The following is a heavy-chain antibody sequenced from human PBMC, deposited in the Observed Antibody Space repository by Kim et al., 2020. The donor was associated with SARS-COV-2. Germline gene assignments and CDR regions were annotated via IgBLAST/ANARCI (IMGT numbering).Heavy chain of an antibody. CDR1: GGSISSGSYY. D-gene: IGHD3-10*01. J-gene: IGHJ6*02. V-gene: IGHV4-61*02. CDR3: ARVGDVLLWFGDPSGLDV. CDR2: IYTSGST. Sequence: SETLSLTCTVSGGSISSGSYYWSWIRQPAGKGLEWIGRIYTSGSTNYNPSLKSRVTISVDTSKNQFSLKLSSVTAADTAVYYCARVGDVLLWFGDPSGLDVWGQGTTVTVSS.